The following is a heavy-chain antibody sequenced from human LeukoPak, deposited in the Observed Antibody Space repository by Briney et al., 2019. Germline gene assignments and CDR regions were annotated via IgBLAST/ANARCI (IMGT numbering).Heavy chain of an antibody. Sequence: SETLSLTCTVSGGSISSYYWSWIRQPPGKGLEWIGHIYYSGSTNYNPSLKSRVTISVDTSKNQFSLKVSSVTAADTAVYYCARQNLLVATSNPTFDYWGQGTLVTVSS. V-gene: IGHV4-59*08. CDR2: IYYSGST. D-gene: IGHD5-12*01. CDR1: GGSISSYY. CDR3: ARQNLLVATSNPTFDY. J-gene: IGHJ4*02.